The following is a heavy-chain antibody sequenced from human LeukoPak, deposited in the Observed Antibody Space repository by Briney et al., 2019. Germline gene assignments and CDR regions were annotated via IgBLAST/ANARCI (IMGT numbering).Heavy chain of an antibody. Sequence: GASVKVSCRASGYTFTSYGISWVRLAPGQGLEWMGWISAYNGNTNYAQKLQGRVTMTTDTSTSTAYMELRSLRSDDTAVYYCARDPNTVGATTAITYFDYWGQGTLVTVSS. CDR1: GYTFTSYG. CDR2: ISAYNGNT. CDR3: ARDPNTVGATTAITYFDY. J-gene: IGHJ4*02. V-gene: IGHV1-18*01. D-gene: IGHD1-26*01.